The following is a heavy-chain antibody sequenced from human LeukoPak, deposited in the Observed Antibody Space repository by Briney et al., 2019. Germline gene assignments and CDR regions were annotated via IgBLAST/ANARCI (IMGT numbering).Heavy chain of an antibody. Sequence: ASVKVSCKASGYTFTGYYMHWVRQAPGQGLEWMGWINPNSGGTNYAQKFQGRVTMTRDTSISTAYMELSRLRSDDTAVYYCARDLVSAYDFWSGYFDYWGQGTLVTVSS. CDR1: GYTFTGYY. J-gene: IGHJ4*02. CDR2: INPNSGGT. D-gene: IGHD3-3*01. V-gene: IGHV1-2*02. CDR3: ARDLVSAYDFWSGYFDY.